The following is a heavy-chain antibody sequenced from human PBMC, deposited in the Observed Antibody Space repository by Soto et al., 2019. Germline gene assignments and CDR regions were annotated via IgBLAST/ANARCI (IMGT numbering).Heavy chain of an antibody. CDR3: ARDYSSSSFPYYYYGMDV. CDR1: GFTFSSYG. Sequence: GGSLRLSCAASGFTFSSYGMHWVRPAPGKGLEWVAVIWYDGSNKYYADSVKGRFTISRDNSKNTLYLQMNSLRAEDTAVYYCARDYSSSSFPYYYYGMDVWGQGTTVTVSS. CDR2: IWYDGSNK. V-gene: IGHV3-33*01. J-gene: IGHJ6*02. D-gene: IGHD6-6*01.